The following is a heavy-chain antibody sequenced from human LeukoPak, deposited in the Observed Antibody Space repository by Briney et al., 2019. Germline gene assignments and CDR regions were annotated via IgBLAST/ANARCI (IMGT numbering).Heavy chain of an antibody. D-gene: IGHD5-18*01. CDR3: ARDLGYLSPDTAPPGDY. Sequence: SETLSLTCAVSGGSISSSNWWSWVRQPPGKGLEWIGEIYHSGSTNYNPSLKSRVTISVDKSKNQFSLKLSSVTAADTAVYYCARDLGYLSPDTAPPGDYWGQGTLVTVSS. CDR2: IYHSGST. CDR1: GGSISSSNW. J-gene: IGHJ4*02. V-gene: IGHV4-4*02.